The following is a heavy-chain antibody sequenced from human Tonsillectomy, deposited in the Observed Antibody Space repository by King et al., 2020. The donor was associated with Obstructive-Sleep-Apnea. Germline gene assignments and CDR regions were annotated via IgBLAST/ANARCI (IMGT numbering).Heavy chain of an antibody. Sequence: VQLVESGGGLAQPGGSLTLSCEVSGFTFEPYGMTWVRQAPGKGLQWISIISSNGDSTDYADSVKGRFIISRDNSKNTLYLQMNSLRAEDTAVYFCAKGPVYYFDSSAYIDYWGQGTPVTVSS. V-gene: IGHV3-23*04. J-gene: IGHJ4*02. CDR2: ISSNGDST. D-gene: IGHD3-22*01. CDR1: GFTFEPYG. CDR3: AKGPVYYFDSSAYIDY.